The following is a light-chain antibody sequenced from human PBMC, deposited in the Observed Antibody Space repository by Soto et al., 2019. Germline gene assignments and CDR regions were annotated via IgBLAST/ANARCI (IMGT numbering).Light chain of an antibody. CDR2: AAP. CDR3: QESYRTPRT. J-gene: IGKJ2*01. CDR1: QTINAY. V-gene: IGKV1-39*01. Sequence: DIQMTQSPSSLSASVGDRVTITCRASQTINAYLNWYQQKPGKAPKLLIYAAPSLQSGVPSRFSGSGSGTDFTLTISSLQPEDFATYYCQESYRTPRTFGQGTRLEI.